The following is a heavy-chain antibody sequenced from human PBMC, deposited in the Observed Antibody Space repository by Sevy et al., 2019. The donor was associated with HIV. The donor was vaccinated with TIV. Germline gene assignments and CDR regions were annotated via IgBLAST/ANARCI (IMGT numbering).Heavy chain of an antibody. CDR2: ISGSGGST. V-gene: IGHV3-23*01. D-gene: IGHD6-19*01. Sequence: GGSLRLSCAASGFTVNKYAMSWVRQTPGKGLEWVSGISGSGGSTYYADSVKGRLTISRDNSKNTLDLQMNSLRAEDTAVYYCAKDRSYTSGPNWFDPWGQGTLVTVSS. J-gene: IGHJ5*02. CDR3: AKDRSYTSGPNWFDP. CDR1: GFTVNKYA.